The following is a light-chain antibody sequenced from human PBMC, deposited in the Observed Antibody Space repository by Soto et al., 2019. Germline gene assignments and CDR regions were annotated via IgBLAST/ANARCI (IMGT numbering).Light chain of an antibody. CDR2: GAS. CDR1: QSVSSSY. J-gene: IGKJ5*01. V-gene: IGKV3-20*01. Sequence: ESVLTQSPGTLALSPGERATLSCRASQSVSSSYLSCYQQKPGQPPRLLIYGASSRATGIPDRFSGSGSGTDFTLTISRLEPEDFAVYYCQQYGGSPSITFGQGTRLEIK. CDR3: QQYGGSPSIT.